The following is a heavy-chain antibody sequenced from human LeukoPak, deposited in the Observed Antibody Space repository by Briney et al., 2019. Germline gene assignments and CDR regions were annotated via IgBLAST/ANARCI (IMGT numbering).Heavy chain of an antibody. Sequence: GGFLRLSCAASGFTFRNASMSWVRQAPGKGLEWVGRIKSKTDGGTTDYAAPVKGRFTISRDDSKNTLYLQMNSLTTEDTAVYFCAHRDTTMVRVDYWGQGTLVTVSS. CDR2: IKSKTDGGTT. V-gene: IGHV3-15*01. D-gene: IGHD5-18*01. J-gene: IGHJ4*02. CDR1: GFTFRNAS. CDR3: AHRDTTMVRVDY.